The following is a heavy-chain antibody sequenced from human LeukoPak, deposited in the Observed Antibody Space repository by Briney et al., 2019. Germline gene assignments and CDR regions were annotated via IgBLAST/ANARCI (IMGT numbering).Heavy chain of an antibody. CDR1: GYSISSGYY. CDR3: ASYYGSGRNWFDP. Sequence: KPSETLSLTCAVSGYSISSGYYWGWIRQPPGKGLEWIGSIHHSGSTYYNPSLKSRVTISVDTSKNQFSLKLSSVTAADTAVYYCASYYGSGRNWFDPWGQGTLVTVSS. D-gene: IGHD3-10*01. V-gene: IGHV4-38-2*01. J-gene: IGHJ5*02. CDR2: IHHSGST.